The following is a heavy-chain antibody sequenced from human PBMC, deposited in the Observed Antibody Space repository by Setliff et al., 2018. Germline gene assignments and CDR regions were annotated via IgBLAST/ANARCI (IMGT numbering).Heavy chain of an antibody. CDR2: IYTSGST. Sequence: PSETLSLTCTVSGGSISSYYWSWIRQPAGKGLEWIGRIYTSGSTNYNPSLKSRVTMSVDTSKNQFSLKLSSVTAADTAVYYCARDHGDYGYYYYYMDVWGKGITVTVSS. V-gene: IGHV4-4*07. D-gene: IGHD4-17*01. J-gene: IGHJ6*03. CDR1: GGSISSYY. CDR3: ARDHGDYGYYYYYMDV.